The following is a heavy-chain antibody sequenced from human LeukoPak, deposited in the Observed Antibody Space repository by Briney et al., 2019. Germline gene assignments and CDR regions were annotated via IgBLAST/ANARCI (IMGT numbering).Heavy chain of an antibody. CDR1: GFTVSSSY. CDR2: MYSGGNT. CDR3: ARVQAVFQNFDY. J-gene: IGHJ4*02. V-gene: IGHV3-66*01. Sequence: GGSLRLSCAASGFTVSSSYISWVRQAPGKELEWVSVMYSGGNTYYADSVKGRFTISRDKSKNTLYLQMNSLRAEDTAVYHCARVQAVFQNFDYWGQGTLVTVSS.